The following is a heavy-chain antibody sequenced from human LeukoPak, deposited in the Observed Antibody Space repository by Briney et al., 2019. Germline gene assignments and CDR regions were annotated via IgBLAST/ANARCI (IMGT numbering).Heavy chain of an antibody. CDR2: ISSSGSTI. CDR3: AGLSGYRYFDH. CDR1: GFTFSGSE. J-gene: IGHJ4*02. V-gene: IGHV3-48*03. Sequence: GGSLRLSCAASGFTFSGSEMNWVRQAPGKGLEWVSYISSSGSTIYYADSVKGRFTISRDNAKNSLYLQMNSLRAEDTAVYYCAGLSGYRYFDHWGQGTLVTVSS. D-gene: IGHD3-3*01.